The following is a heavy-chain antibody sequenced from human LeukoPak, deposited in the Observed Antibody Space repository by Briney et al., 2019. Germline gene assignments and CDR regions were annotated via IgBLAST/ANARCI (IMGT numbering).Heavy chain of an antibody. Sequence: GGSLRLSCAASGFTFSSFAMSWVRQAPGKGLEWVSTISGSGGSTYSADSVKGRFTVSRDNSKNTLYLQMNSLRAEDTAVYYCARGWWSKSDYWGQGTLVTVSS. CDR3: ARGWWSKSDY. V-gene: IGHV3-23*01. D-gene: IGHD2-15*01. CDR2: ISGSGGST. J-gene: IGHJ4*02. CDR1: GFTFSSFA.